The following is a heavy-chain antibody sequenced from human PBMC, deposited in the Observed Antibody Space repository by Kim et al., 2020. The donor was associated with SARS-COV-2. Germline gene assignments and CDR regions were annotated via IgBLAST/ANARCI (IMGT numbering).Heavy chain of an antibody. CDR2: IFSAGNA. CDR3: ARARRGGLATYFFDY. CDR1: GFTFSSNY. D-gene: IGHD3-16*01. Sequence: GGSLRLSCAASGFTFSSNYMSWVRQAPGKGLEWVSVIFSAGNAFYADSVKGRFSVSRDNSKNTMYHEMSSLRVEDTAVYYCARARRGGLATYFFDYWGQGTLVTVSS. J-gene: IGHJ4*02. V-gene: IGHV3-66*02.